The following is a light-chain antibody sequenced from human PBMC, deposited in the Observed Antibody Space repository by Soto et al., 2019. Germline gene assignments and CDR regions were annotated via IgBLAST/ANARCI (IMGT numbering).Light chain of an antibody. CDR2: GAS. CDR3: QQYGSSPLT. V-gene: IGKV3-20*01. Sequence: EIVLTQSPGTLSLSPGERATLSCRASQSVSSSYLAWYQQKPGQAPRLLMSGASSRATGIPDRVRGDGSGKDFTLTITRLEPEDFAVYYCQQYGSSPLTFGGGTKVDIK. CDR1: QSVSSSY. J-gene: IGKJ4*01.